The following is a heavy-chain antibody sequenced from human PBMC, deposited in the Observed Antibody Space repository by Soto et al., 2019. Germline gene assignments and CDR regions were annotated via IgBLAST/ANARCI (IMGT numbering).Heavy chain of an antibody. CDR1: GFPFDNYA. CDR3: AKGAKSRVVIEYFDF. D-gene: IGHD3-3*01. V-gene: IGHV3-23*01. CDR2: ISRRGART. Sequence: PGGSLRLSCAASGFPFDNYAMGWVRQAPGRGLEWVSGISRRGARTYYADSVKGRFTISRDNSKNTLFLQMNSLRAEDTAVYYCAKGAKSRVVIEYFDFWGQGSLVTVSS. J-gene: IGHJ4*02.